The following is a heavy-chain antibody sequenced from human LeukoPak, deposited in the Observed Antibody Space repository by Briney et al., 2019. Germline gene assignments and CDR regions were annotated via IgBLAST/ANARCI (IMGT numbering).Heavy chain of an antibody. CDR2: INTGNGDT. CDR3: ARARRSSAVVTYDVKYYFDY. D-gene: IGHD4-23*01. V-gene: IGHV1-3*04. CDR1: GYTFTSYA. J-gene: IGHJ4*02. Sequence: GASVKVSCKASGYTFTSYAIHWVRQAPGERLEWLGWINTGNGDTRYSQTFQGRVTITSYTSASPAHMELSSLRSEDTAVYYCARARRSSAVVTYDVKYYFDYWGQGTLVTVSS.